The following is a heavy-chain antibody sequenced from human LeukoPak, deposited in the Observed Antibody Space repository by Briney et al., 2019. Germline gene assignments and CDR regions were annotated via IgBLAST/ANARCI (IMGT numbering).Heavy chain of an antibody. V-gene: IGHV4-59*08. D-gene: IGHD3-22*01. CDR3: ASQYYYDSSGYSH. CDR1: GGSITSYY. CDR2: ISYTGST. J-gene: IGHJ4*02. Sequence: SETLSLTCTVSGGSITSYYWSWIRQSPEKGLEWIGYISYTGSTDYNPSLKSRVTISVHSSKNQFSLKLSSVTAADTAVYYCASQYYYDSSGYSHWGQGTLVTVSS.